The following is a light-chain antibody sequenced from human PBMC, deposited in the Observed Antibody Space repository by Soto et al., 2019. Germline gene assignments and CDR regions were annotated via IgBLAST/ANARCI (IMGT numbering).Light chain of an antibody. J-gene: IGKJ2*01. CDR2: AAS. CDR1: QDIRID. Sequence: DLQMTQSPSSLSASVGDRVTITCRASQDIRIDLAWYQQKPGKAPLRLIYAASNLQSGAPSRFSGSGSGTEFTLTISSLQPEDFATYYCLQHNNYPRTFGQGTKLEI. V-gene: IGKV1-17*01. CDR3: LQHNNYPRT.